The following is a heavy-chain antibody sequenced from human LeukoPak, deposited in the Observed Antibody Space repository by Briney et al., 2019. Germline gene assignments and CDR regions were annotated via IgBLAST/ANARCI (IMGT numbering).Heavy chain of an antibody. CDR3: ARGEDGDYEKKRFDP. CDR2: INHSGST. V-gene: IGHV4-34*01. D-gene: IGHD4-17*01. J-gene: IGHJ5*02. Sequence: PSETRSLTCAVYGGSFSGYYWSWIRQPPGKGVEWIGEINHSGSTNYNPSLKSRVTISVDTSKNQFSLKLSSVTAADTAVYYCARGEDGDYEKKRFDPWGQGTLVTVSS. CDR1: GGSFSGYY.